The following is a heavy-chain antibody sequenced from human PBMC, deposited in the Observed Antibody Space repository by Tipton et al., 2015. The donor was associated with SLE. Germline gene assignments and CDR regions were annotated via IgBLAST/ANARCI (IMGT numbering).Heavy chain of an antibody. D-gene: IGHD1-14*01. CDR3: ARDRNVGFDY. J-gene: IGHJ4*02. V-gene: IGHV3-21*01. CDR2: ISSSSSYI. Sequence: GSLRLSCAASGFTFSSYSMNWVRQAPGKGLEWVSSISSSSSYIYYADSVKGRFTISRDNAKNSLYLQMDSLRAEDTAVYYCARDRNVGFDYWGQGTLVTVSS. CDR1: GFTFSSYS.